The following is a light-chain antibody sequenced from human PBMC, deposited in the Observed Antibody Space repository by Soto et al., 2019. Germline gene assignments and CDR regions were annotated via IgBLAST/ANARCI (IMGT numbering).Light chain of an antibody. V-gene: IGKV3-15*01. Sequence: EIVMTQSPATVSVSPVEIATLSFRASQSVRSSLAWYQQKPGQPPRLLIYRASTRATGVPARFSGSGSGTEFTLTISSLQSEDFAVYYCQQYDHWWTFGQGTKVDIK. CDR1: QSVRSS. CDR2: RAS. CDR3: QQYDHWWT. J-gene: IGKJ1*01.